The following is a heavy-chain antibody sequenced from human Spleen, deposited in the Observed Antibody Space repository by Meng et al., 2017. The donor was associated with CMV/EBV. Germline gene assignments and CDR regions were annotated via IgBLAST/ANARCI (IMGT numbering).Heavy chain of an antibody. J-gene: IGHJ4*02. CDR1: GGSISCYY. CDR2: IYTSGST. Sequence: HESGPGLWKLAETLSLHCTVSGGSISCYYWRWIRQPAGKGLEWSGRIYTSGSTNYNPSLKSRVTMSVDTSKNQFSLKLSSVTAADTAVYYCARDYYDSSGLDYWGQGTLVTVSS. V-gene: IGHV4-4*07. D-gene: IGHD3-22*01. CDR3: ARDYYDSSGLDY.